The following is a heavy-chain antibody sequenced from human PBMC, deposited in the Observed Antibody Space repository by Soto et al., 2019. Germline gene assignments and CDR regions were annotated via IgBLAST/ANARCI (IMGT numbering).Heavy chain of an antibody. Sequence: SGTLSLTWTFYCGSFSGYYLSLILHTPFKWLGFIWEINHSVSTNYNPSLKSRVTTSVDTSNNHFPLKLSSVTAADTAVYYCARVRFGYSSSWYGVSDRYYYYGMEVWGQGTTVTVSS. V-gene: IGHV4-34*01. CDR2: INHSVST. D-gene: IGHD6-13*01. CDR3: ARVRFGYSSSWYGVSDRYYYYGMEV. J-gene: IGHJ6*02. CDR1: CGSFSGYY.